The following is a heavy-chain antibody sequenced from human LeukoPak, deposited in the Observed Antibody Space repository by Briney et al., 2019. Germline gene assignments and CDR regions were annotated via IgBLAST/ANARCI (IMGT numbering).Heavy chain of an antibody. CDR2: INHSGST. Sequence: SETLSLTCAVYGGSFSGYYWSWIRQPPGKGLEWIGEINHSGSTNYNPSLKSRVTISVDTSKNQFSLKLSSVTAADTAVYYCASFVLVAAHFDYWGQGTLVTVSS. J-gene: IGHJ4*02. D-gene: IGHD2-15*01. V-gene: IGHV4-34*01. CDR3: ASFVLVAAHFDY. CDR1: GGSFSGYY.